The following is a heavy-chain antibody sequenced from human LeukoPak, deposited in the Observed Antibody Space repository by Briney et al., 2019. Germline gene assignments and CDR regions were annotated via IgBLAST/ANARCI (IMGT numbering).Heavy chain of an antibody. D-gene: IGHD5-18*01. V-gene: IGHV5-51*01. Sequence: GESLKISCEGSGYSFAGYWIGWARQMPGKGLEWMAIIFPGNSDTIYSPSFQGQVTISADKSISTAYLQWRGLKASDTAIYYCVRHNNYALDYWGQGTPVTVSS. J-gene: IGHJ4*02. CDR2: IFPGNSDT. CDR3: VRHNNYALDY. CDR1: GYSFAGYW.